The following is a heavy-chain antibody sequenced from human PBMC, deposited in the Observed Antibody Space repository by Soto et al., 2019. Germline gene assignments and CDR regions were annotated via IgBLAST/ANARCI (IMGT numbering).Heavy chain of an antibody. V-gene: IGHV4-31*03. CDR3: ARTGERWILGYYFDY. D-gene: IGHD2-2*03. CDR2: IYYSGST. Sequence: QVQLQESGPGLVKPSQTLSLTCTVSGGSISSGGYYWSWIRQHPGEGLEWIGYIYYSGSTYYNPSLKSRVTISVDTSKNQFSLKLSSVTAADTAVYYCARTGERWILGYYFDYWGQGTLVTVSS. J-gene: IGHJ4*02. CDR1: GGSISSGGYY.